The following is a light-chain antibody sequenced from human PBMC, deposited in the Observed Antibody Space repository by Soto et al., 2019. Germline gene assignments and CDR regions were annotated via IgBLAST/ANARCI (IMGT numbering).Light chain of an antibody. J-gene: IGKJ2*01. Sequence: DIQMTQSPSSLSASVGDRVTITCQASQDIRNYLNWYQHKPGKAPTLLIYDASNLETGVPSRFSGSGSGTHFTFTISSLQPEHIATYYCQQYHNFPYTFGQGTKLEIK. V-gene: IGKV1-33*01. CDR2: DAS. CDR1: QDIRNY. CDR3: QQYHNFPYT.